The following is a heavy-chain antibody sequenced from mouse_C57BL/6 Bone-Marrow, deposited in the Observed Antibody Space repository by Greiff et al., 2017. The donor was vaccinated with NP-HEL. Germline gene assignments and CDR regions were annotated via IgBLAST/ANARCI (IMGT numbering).Heavy chain of an antibody. J-gene: IGHJ3*01. CDR1: GFTFSSYG. D-gene: IGHD3-2*02. CDR3: APQLRSFAY. V-gene: IGHV5-6*02. CDR2: ISSGGSYT. Sequence: EVKLEESGGDLVKPGGSLKLSCAASGFTFSSYGMSWVRQTPDKRLEWVATISSGGSYTYYPDSVKGRFTISRDNAKNTLYLQMSSLKSEDTAMYYCAPQLRSFAYWGQGTLVTVSA.